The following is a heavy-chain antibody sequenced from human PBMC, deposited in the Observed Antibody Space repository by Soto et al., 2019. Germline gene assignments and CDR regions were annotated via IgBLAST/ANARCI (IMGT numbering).Heavy chain of an antibody. D-gene: IGHD3-22*01. V-gene: IGHV4-59*01. CDR1: GGSISSYY. J-gene: IGHJ4*02. CDR3: ATTSSGYYYFDY. CDR2: IYYSGST. Sequence: PSETLSLTCTVSGGSISSYYWSWIRQPPGKGLEWIGYIYYSGSTNYNPSLKSRVTISVDTSKNQFSLKLSSVTAADMAVYYCATTSSGYYYFDYWGQGTLVTVSS.